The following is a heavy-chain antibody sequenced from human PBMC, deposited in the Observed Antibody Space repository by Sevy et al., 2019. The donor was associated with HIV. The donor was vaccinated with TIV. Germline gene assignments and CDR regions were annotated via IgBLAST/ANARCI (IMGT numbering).Heavy chain of an antibody. CDR2: INHSGST. Sequence: GSLRLSCAVYGGSFSGYYWSWIRQPPGKGLEWIGEINHSGSTNYNPSLKSRVTISVDTSKNQFSLKLSSVTAADTAVYYCARGGSSSRTFFDYWGQGTLVTVSS. CDR3: ARGGSSSRTFFDY. D-gene: IGHD6-13*01. J-gene: IGHJ4*02. CDR1: GGSFSGYY. V-gene: IGHV4-34*01.